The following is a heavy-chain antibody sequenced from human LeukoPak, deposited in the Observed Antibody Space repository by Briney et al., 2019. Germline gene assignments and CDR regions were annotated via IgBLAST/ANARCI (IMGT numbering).Heavy chain of an antibody. CDR1: GGSFSGYY. Sequence: SETLSLTCAVYGGSFSGYYRSWIRQPPGKGLEWIGEINHSGSTNYNPSLKSRVTISVDTSKNQFSLKLSSVTAADTAVYYCARGASSIASLWGQGTLVTVSS. J-gene: IGHJ4*02. CDR2: INHSGST. CDR3: ARGASSIASL. V-gene: IGHV4-34*01. D-gene: IGHD6-6*01.